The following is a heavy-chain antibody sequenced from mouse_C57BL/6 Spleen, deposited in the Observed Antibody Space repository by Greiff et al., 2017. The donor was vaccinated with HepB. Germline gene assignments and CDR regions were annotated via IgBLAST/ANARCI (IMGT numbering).Heavy chain of an antibody. Sequence: QVQLQQPGAELVKPGASVKLSCTASGYAFSSDWMNWVKQRPGKGLEWIGQIYPGDGDTNYNGKFKGKATLTADKSSSTAYLQLSSLTSEDTAVYVCARGDTTVVPDDWGQGTTLTVSS. CDR2: IYPGDGDT. V-gene: IGHV1-80*01. CDR3: ARGDTTVVPDD. D-gene: IGHD1-1*01. CDR1: GYAFSSDW. J-gene: IGHJ2*01.